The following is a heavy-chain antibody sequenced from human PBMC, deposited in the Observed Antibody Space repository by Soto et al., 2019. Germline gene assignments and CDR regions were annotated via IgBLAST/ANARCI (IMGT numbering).Heavy chain of an antibody. Sequence: QVQLVQSGAEVKKPGASVKVSCKASGYTFTSYGISWVRQAPGQGLEWMGWISAYNGNTNYAQKLQGRVTMTTDTTTSTAYMELRSLRSDDTAVYYCARVYCSGGSCYLGFGWYYYYMDVWGKGTTVTVSS. CDR1: GYTFTSYG. J-gene: IGHJ6*03. V-gene: IGHV1-18*01. CDR2: ISAYNGNT. D-gene: IGHD2-15*01. CDR3: ARVYCSGGSCYLGFGWYYYYMDV.